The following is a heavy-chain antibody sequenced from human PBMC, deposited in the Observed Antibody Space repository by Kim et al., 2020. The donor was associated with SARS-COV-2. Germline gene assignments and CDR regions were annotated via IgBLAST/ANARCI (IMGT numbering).Heavy chain of an antibody. CDR2: INHSGST. CDR3: ARGVIVVVPAAIQDYFDY. V-gene: IGHV4-34*01. D-gene: IGHD2-2*01. Sequence: SETLSLTCAVYGGSFSGYYWSWIRQPPGKGLEWIGEINHSGSTNYNPSLKSRVTISVDTSKNQFSLKLSSVTAADTAVYYCARGVIVVVPAAIQDYFDYWGQGTLVTVSS. J-gene: IGHJ4*02. CDR1: GGSFSGYY.